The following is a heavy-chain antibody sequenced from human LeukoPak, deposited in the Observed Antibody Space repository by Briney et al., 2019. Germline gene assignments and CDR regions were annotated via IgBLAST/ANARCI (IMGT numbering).Heavy chain of an antibody. CDR1: GGTFSSYA. Sequence: ASVKVSCKASGGTFSSYAISWVRQAPGQGLEWMGGIIPIFGTANYAQKFQGRVTITADESTSTAYMELSSLRSEDTAVYYCARVGYSGSAYYCYMDVWGKGTTVTVSS. CDR2: IIPIFGTA. J-gene: IGHJ6*03. CDR3: ARVGYSGSAYYCYMDV. D-gene: IGHD1-26*01. V-gene: IGHV1-69*13.